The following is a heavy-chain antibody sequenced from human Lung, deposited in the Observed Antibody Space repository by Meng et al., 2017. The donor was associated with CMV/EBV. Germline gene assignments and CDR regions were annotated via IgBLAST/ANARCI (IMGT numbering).Heavy chain of an antibody. V-gene: IGHV3-30*02. CDR3: AKDRYGSLYYFDY. J-gene: IGHJ4*02. D-gene: IGHD5-18*01. CDR1: GFTFNTYG. Sequence: AGSXRLXCTGSGFTFNTYGMHWVRQAPGKGLEWVAFIRYDGTNIKYADSVKGRITISRDNSKNTLSLQMDSLRAEDTAVYYCAKDRYGSLYYFDYWGQGALVTVSS. CDR2: IRYDGTNI.